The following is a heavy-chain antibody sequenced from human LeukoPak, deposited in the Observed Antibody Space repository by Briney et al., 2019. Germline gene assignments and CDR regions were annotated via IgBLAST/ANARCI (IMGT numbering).Heavy chain of an antibody. CDR3: AKAGIAVASDLTADY. CDR2: ISWNSGSI. D-gene: IGHD6-19*01. CDR1: GFTFDDYS. Sequence: GGSLRLSCAASGFTFDDYSIHWVRQAPGKGLEWVSGISWNSGSIGYADSVKGRFTISRDNAKNSLYLQMNSLRAEDTALYYCAKAGIAVASDLTADYWGQGTLVTVSS. V-gene: IGHV3-9*01. J-gene: IGHJ4*02.